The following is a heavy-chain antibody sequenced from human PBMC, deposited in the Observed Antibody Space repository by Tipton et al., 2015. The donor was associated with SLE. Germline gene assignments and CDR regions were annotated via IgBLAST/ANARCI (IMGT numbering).Heavy chain of an antibody. CDR2: IYDSGST. Sequence: TLSPTCTVSGDSISGHYRSWIRQPPGKGLEWIGYIYDSGSTSYNPSLKSRVTISEDTSKQQFSLKLASLTAADTAVYYCARHAGDYAYFDSWGQGILVTVSS. D-gene: IGHD4-17*01. CDR1: GDSISGHY. V-gene: IGHV4-59*08. J-gene: IGHJ4*02. CDR3: ARHAGDYAYFDS.